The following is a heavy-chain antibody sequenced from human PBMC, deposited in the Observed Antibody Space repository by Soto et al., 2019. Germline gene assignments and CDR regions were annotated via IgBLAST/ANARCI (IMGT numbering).Heavy chain of an antibody. Sequence: QVQLQQWGAGLLKPSETLSLTCAVYGGSFSGYYWSWIRQPPGKGLEWIGEINHSGSTNYNPSLKSRVTISVDTSKNQFSLKLSSVTAADTAVYYCARGPLRARRRFAFFSVWGQGTLVTVSS. CDR3: ARGPLRARRRFAFFSV. CDR2: INHSGST. J-gene: IGHJ4*02. V-gene: IGHV4-34*01. CDR1: GGSFSGYY. D-gene: IGHD3-16*01.